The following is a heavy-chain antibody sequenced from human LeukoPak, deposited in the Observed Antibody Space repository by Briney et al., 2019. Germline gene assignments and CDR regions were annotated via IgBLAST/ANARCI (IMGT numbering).Heavy chain of an antibody. Sequence: PGGSLRLSCAASGFIFSNYGMHWVRQAPGKGLEWVAYIRHDGSNKYYADSVKGRFAISRDDSKNTLYLQMNSLRTEDTAVYYCAKASYSGGWSHYYYYMDVWGKGTTVTVSS. CDR1: GFIFSNYG. V-gene: IGHV3-30*02. CDR3: AKASYSGGWSHYYYYMDV. D-gene: IGHD6-19*01. CDR2: IRHDGSNK. J-gene: IGHJ6*03.